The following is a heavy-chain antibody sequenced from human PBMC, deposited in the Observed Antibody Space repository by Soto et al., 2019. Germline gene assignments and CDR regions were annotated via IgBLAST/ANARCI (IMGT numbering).Heavy chain of an antibody. V-gene: IGHV3-53*01. CDR1: GLPVAGSY. J-gene: IGHJ6*02. D-gene: IGHD3-10*01. CDR3: VRPLPSGQTHARDV. Sequence: GGSLRLSCVASGLPVAGSYMAWVRQAPGKGLEWASVIYNDGTTYYSQSVEGRFTISRDTSKNTLYLQMDRLRDEDTAVYYCVRPLPSGQTHARDVWGQGTTVTVAS. CDR2: IYNDGTT.